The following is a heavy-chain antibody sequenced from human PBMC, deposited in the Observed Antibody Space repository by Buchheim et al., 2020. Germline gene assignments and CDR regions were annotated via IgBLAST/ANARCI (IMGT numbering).Heavy chain of an antibody. V-gene: IGHV4-59*08. Sequence: QVQLQESGPGLVKPSETLSLTCTVSGGSISSYYWSWIRQPPGKGLEWIGYMYSSVSTNYKSSLKSRVSISADTSKNQVHLKLSSVTAADTAVYYCARHLIYCTSTSCYGGYYYGMDVWGQGTT. CDR1: GGSISSYY. D-gene: IGHD2-2*01. CDR3: ARHLIYCTSTSCYGGYYYGMDV. J-gene: IGHJ6*02. CDR2: MYSSVST.